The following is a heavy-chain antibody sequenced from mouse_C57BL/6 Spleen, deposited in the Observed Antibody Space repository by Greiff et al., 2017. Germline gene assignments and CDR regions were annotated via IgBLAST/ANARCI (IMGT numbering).Heavy chain of an antibody. CDR3: ARRGMTGTTSYYYAMDY. Sequence: QVQLQQSGAELARPGASVKMSCKASGYTFTSYTMSWVKQRPGQGLEWIGYINPRSGYTKYNQKFKDKATLTADKSSSTAYMQLSSLTSEDSAVYYCARRGMTGTTSYYYAMDYWGQGTSVTVSS. CDR2: INPRSGYT. D-gene: IGHD4-1*01. J-gene: IGHJ4*01. CDR1: GYTFTSYT. V-gene: IGHV1-4*01.